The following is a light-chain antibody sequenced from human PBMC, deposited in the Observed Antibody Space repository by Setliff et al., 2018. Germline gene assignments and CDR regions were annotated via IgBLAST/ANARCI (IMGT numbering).Light chain of an antibody. CDR2: EVS. V-gene: IGLV2-23*02. CDR1: SRDVGSYDF. Sequence: LTQPASVSGSPGQSITISCIGSSRDVGSYDFVSWYQQHPGKAPKLMISEVSELPSGVSNRFSGSKSGNTASLTISGLQAQDEADYYCSSYSNGYTYVFAAGTKVTVL. CDR3: SSYSNGYTYV. J-gene: IGLJ1*01.